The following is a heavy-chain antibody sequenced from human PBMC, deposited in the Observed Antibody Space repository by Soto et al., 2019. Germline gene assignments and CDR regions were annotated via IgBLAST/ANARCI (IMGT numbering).Heavy chain of an antibody. D-gene: IGHD3-22*01. J-gene: IGHJ4*02. Sequence: QVQLVQSGAEVKKPGSSVKVSCKASGGTFSSYTISWVRQAPGQGLEWMGRIIPILGIANYAQKFQGRGTITADKSTSTAYMELSSLRSEDTAVYYCARGVHYYDSSGYYRVWGQGTLVTVSS. CDR2: IIPILGIA. V-gene: IGHV1-69*02. CDR1: GGTFSSYT. CDR3: ARGVHYYDSSGYYRV.